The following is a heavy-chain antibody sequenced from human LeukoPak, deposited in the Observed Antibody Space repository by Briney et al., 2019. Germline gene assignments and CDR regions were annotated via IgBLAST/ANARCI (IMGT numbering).Heavy chain of an antibody. CDR2: INPSGGST. V-gene: IGHV1-46*01. CDR1: GYTFTSYY. J-gene: IGHJ4*02. Sequence: ASVRVSCKASGYTFTSYYMHWVRQAPGQGLEWMGIINPSGGSTSYAQEFQGRVTMTRDMSTSTVYMELSSLKSEDTAVYYCTSGGYSSGTDYWGQGTLVTVSS. CDR3: TSGGYSSGTDY. D-gene: IGHD5-18*01.